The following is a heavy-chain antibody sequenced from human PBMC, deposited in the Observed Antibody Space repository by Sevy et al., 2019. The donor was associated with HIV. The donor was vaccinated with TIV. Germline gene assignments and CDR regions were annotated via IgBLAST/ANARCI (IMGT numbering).Heavy chain of an antibody. CDR1: GFTFSNYY. CDR2: ISNLSSYT. D-gene: IGHD1-26*01. CDR3: AGGSGRYNDAFDI. V-gene: IGHV3-11*06. J-gene: IGHJ3*02. Sequence: GGSLRLSCAASGFTFSNYYMSWIRQAPGKGLEWVSYISNLSSYTNFADSVKGRFTISRDNAKNSLYLQMKSLRAEDTAVYYCAGGSGRYNDAFDIWGHGTMVTVSS.